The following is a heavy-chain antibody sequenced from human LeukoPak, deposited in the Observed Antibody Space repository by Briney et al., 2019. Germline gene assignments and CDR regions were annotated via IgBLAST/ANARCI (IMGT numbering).Heavy chain of an antibody. CDR1: GYSFTSYW. Sequence: GESLKISCKGSGYSFTSYWIGWVRQMPGKGLEWMGIIYPGDSDTRYSPSFQGQVTISADKSISTAYLQWSSLKASDTAMYYCAVAYDSSGYYPGYFDYWDQGTLVTVSS. J-gene: IGHJ4*02. CDR3: AVAYDSSGYYPGYFDY. CDR2: IYPGDSDT. V-gene: IGHV5-51*01. D-gene: IGHD3-22*01.